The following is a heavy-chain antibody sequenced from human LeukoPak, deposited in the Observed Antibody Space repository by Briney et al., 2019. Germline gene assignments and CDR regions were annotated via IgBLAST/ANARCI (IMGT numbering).Heavy chain of an antibody. V-gene: IGHV3-23*01. Sequence: GGTLRLSCAASGFTFSSYGMSWVRQAPGKGLEWVSAISGSGGSTYYADSVKGRFTISRDNSKNTLYLQMNSLRAEDTAVYYCAKENGDYEVLGEDSWGQGTLVTVSS. CDR2: ISGSGGST. J-gene: IGHJ4*02. CDR3: AKENGDYEVLGEDS. D-gene: IGHD4-17*01. CDR1: GFTFSSYG.